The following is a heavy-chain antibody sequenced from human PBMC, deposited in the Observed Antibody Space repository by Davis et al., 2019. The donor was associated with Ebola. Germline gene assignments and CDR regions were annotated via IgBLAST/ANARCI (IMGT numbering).Heavy chain of an antibody. CDR2: ISPGNDNT. Sequence: ASVKVSCKTSGYTFTDYPIHWVRQAPGQGPEWMGWISPGNDNTKYSQKFQDRVTITTDTSASTAYMELSSLTSEDTAVYYCARVGWASSYLFDHWGQGTLVTASS. J-gene: IGHJ4*02. V-gene: IGHV1-3*01. CDR3: ARVGWASSYLFDH. D-gene: IGHD6-13*01. CDR1: GYTFTDYP.